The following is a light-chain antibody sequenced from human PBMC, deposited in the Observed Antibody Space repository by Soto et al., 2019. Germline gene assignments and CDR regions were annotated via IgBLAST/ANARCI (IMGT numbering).Light chain of an antibody. CDR1: QSISSK. Sequence: EIVMTQSPATLSVSPGERATLSCRASQSISSKVGWYQQKPGQAPRLLIYGASTRATGVPPRFSGSGSGTEFTLTISILQSVDFAVYYCQQYNIWSSITFGQGTRLEIK. J-gene: IGKJ5*01. V-gene: IGKV3-15*01. CDR2: GAS. CDR3: QQYNIWSSIT.